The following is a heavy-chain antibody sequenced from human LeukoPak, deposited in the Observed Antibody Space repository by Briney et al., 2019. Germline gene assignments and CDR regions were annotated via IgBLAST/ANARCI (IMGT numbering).Heavy chain of an antibody. J-gene: IGHJ4*02. V-gene: IGHV3-48*03. CDR3: AREVGYFDY. CDR1: GFTFSTYE. Sequence: TGGSLRLSCAASGFTFSTYEMNWVRQAPGRGLEWVSYISSSGSTIYYADSVKGRFTISRDNAKNSLYLQMNSLRAEDTAVYYCAREVGYFDYWGQGTLVTVSS. CDR2: ISSSGSTI.